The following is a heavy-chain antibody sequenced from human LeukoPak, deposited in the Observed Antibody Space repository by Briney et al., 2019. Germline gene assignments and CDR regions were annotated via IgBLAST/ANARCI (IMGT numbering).Heavy chain of an antibody. CDR3: ARKNPLKYADYFDS. CDR2: IYYSGST. V-gene: IGHV4-39*07. Sequence: SETLSLTCTVSGGSISSSSSYWAWIRQPPGKWLEWIGSIYYSGSTYYNTSLKSRVIISVDTSKNQFSLKLTSVTAADTAVYFCARKNPLKYADYFDSWGQGTLVTVSS. J-gene: IGHJ4*02. D-gene: IGHD1-14*01. CDR1: GGSISSSSSY.